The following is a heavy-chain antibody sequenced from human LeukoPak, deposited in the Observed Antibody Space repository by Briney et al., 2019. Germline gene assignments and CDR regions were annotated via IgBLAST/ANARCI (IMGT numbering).Heavy chain of an antibody. Sequence: ASVKVSCKTSGYTFTSYGISWVRQAPGQGLEWMGWISAYNGNTKYAQKLQGRVTMTTDTSTSTAYMELRSLGSDDTAVYYCARARRGVEMATIFDFWGQGTLVTVSS. CDR3: ARARRGVEMATIFDF. CDR1: GYTFTSYG. D-gene: IGHD5-24*01. CDR2: ISAYNGNT. J-gene: IGHJ4*02. V-gene: IGHV1-18*01.